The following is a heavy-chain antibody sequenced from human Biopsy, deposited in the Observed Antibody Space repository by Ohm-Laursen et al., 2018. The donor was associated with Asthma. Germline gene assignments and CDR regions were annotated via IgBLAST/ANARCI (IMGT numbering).Heavy chain of an antibody. J-gene: IGHJ4*02. D-gene: IGHD2-2*01. CDR3: ARKAGSCISRTCYSLDF. Sequence: SVKVSCKSLGGTFNTHVIGWVRQAPGQGLEWMGGINSVFGTTTYPQKFQDRVTITADDSTSTVYMELTSLKSEDTAVYYCARKAGSCISRTCYSLDFWGQGTLVTVSS. V-gene: IGHV1-69*13. CDR2: INSVFGTT. CDR1: GGTFNTHV.